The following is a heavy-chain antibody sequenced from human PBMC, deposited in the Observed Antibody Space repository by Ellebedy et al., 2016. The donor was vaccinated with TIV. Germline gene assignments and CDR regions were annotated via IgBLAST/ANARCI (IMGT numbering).Heavy chain of an antibody. CDR3: ARAIVAKVPYYYYYGMDV. J-gene: IGHJ6*02. Sequence: SGPTLVKPTQTLTLTCTFSGFSLNTSGMSVSWIRQPPGKALEWLASIDWDDDTYYRTSLKTRLTISKDTSKNQVVLTMTNMDPGDTATFYCARAIVAKVPYYYYYGMDVWGQGTTVSVSS. CDR1: GFSLNTSGMS. CDR2: IDWDDDT. D-gene: IGHD5-12*01. V-gene: IGHV2-70*11.